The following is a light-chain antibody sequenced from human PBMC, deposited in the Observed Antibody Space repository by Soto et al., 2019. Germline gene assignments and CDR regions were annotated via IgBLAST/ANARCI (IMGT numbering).Light chain of an antibody. J-gene: IGKJ1*01. CDR2: GAT. V-gene: IGKV3D-15*02. CDR3: QQYYISWS. CDR1: QSISTN. Sequence: ETLMMQSPANLSLSPGETATLSGRARQSISTNLAWYQQKLGQAPRILIYGATTRATGNPDRFSGSGSGTDFTLTISSLQPEDFATYSYQQYYISWSFGQGTKVDIK.